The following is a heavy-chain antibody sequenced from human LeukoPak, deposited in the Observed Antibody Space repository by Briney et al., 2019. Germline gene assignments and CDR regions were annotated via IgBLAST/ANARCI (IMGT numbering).Heavy chain of an antibody. Sequence: GGSLRLSCAASGFTFSSYSMNWVRQALGRGLEWVSYISSSSSTIYYADSVKGRFTISRDNAKNSLYLQMTSLRDEDTAVYYCARGSWGSGFDYWGQGTLVTVSS. D-gene: IGHD7-27*01. CDR1: GFTFSSYS. CDR3: ARGSWGSGFDY. V-gene: IGHV3-48*02. CDR2: ISSSSSTI. J-gene: IGHJ4*02.